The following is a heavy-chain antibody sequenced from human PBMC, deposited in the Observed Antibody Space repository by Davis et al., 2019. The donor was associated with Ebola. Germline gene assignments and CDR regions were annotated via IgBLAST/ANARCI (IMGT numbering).Heavy chain of an antibody. V-gene: IGHV3-11*01. CDR1: GFTFSDDY. CDR3: AREVGGEESDY. J-gene: IGHJ4*02. Sequence: GESLKISCAASGFTFSDDYMNWIRQAPGKGLEWVSYISGSGSTTYYADSVKGRFTISRDNAKNSLYLQMNSLRAEDTAVYYCAREVGGEESDYWGQGTLVTVSS. CDR2: ISGSGSTT. D-gene: IGHD6-19*01.